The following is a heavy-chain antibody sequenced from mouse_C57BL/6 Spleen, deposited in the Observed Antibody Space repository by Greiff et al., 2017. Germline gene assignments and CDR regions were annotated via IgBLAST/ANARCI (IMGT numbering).Heavy chain of an antibody. CDR2: IDPEDGET. D-gene: IGHD1-1*01. J-gene: IGHJ4*01. CDR3: ARVYYGSNYDAMDF. V-gene: IGHV14-2*01. Sequence: EVKLVESGAELVKPGASVKLSCTASGFYIKDYYMHWVKQRTEQGLEWIGRIDPEDGETKYAPKFQGKATITADTSSNTAYLQLSSLTSEDTAVYYCARVYYGSNYDAMDFWGQGTSVTVSS. CDR1: GFYIKDYY.